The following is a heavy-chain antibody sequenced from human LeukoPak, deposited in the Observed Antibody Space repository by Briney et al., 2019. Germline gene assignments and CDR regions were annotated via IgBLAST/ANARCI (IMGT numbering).Heavy chain of an antibody. CDR2: IYYSGST. Sequence: PSETLSLTCTVSGGSISSYYWSWIRQPPGKGLEWIGYIYYSGSTNYNPPLKSRVTISVDTSKNQFSLKLSSVTAADTAVYYCARVGDMGIDYWGQGTLVTVSS. J-gene: IGHJ4*02. V-gene: IGHV4-59*01. D-gene: IGHD1-26*01. CDR3: ARVGDMGIDY. CDR1: GGSISSYY.